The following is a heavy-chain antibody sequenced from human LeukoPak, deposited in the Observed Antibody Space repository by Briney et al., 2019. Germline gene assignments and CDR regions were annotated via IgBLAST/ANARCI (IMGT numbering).Heavy chain of an antibody. D-gene: IGHD3-22*01. CDR1: GGSISSYY. Sequence: SETLSLTCTVSGGSISSYYWSWIRQHPGKGLEWIGYIYYSGSTYYNPSLKSRVTISVDTSKNQFSLKLSSVTAADTAVYYCARDYYDSSGYSYYGMDVWGQGTTVTVSS. CDR3: ARDYYDSSGYSYYGMDV. CDR2: IYYSGST. V-gene: IGHV4-59*06. J-gene: IGHJ6*02.